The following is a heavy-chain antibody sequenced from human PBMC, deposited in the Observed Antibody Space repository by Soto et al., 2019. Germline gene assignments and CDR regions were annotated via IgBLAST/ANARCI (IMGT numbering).Heavy chain of an antibody. Sequence: GGSLRLSCAASGFTFSSYWMHWVRQAPGKGLVWVSRINSDGSSTSYADSVKGRFTISRDNAKNTPYLQMNSLRAEDTAVYYCARDPGSWDYYGMDVWGQGTTVTVSS. CDR1: GFTFSSYW. CDR3: ARDPGSWDYYGMDV. CDR2: INSDGSST. D-gene: IGHD6-13*01. V-gene: IGHV3-74*01. J-gene: IGHJ6*02.